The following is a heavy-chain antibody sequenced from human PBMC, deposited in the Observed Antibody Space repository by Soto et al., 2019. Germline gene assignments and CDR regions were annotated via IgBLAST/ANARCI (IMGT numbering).Heavy chain of an antibody. J-gene: IGHJ1*01. V-gene: IGHV1-18*01. D-gene: IGHD6-13*01. CDR2: ISGYNGNT. Sequence: GASVKVSCKASGYTFTTYGIHWVRQAPGQGLEWMGWISGYNGNTNYAQKFQGRVTMTTDTSTTTTYMDLRSLRSDDTAVYYCGREREGSSWSSAESLQYCGQGTLVTVSS. CDR1: GYTFTTYG. CDR3: GREREGSSWSSAESLQY.